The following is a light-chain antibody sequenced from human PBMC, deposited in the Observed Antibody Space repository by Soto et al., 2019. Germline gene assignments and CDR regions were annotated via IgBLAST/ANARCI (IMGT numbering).Light chain of an antibody. V-gene: IGKV1-39*01. CDR3: QKYNSAPHT. J-gene: IGKJ1*01. CDR1: QSIRSY. Sequence: DIQMTQSPSSLSASVGDRVTITCRASQSIRSYLNWYQQKRGKAPKLLIYAASSLQSGVPSRFSGSGSGTDFTLTISSLQPEDVATYYCQKYNSAPHTFGQGTKVEIK. CDR2: AAS.